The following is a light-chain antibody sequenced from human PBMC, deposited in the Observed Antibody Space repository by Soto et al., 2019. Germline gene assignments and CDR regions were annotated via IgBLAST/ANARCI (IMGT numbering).Light chain of an antibody. J-gene: IGKJ5*01. CDR3: QQRSYPIT. CDR2: GAS. CDR1: QTISNNY. Sequence: EIVLTQSPGTLSFSPGGRSARSCRASQTISNNYVAWYQQRPGQPPTLLISGASSRATGIPDRFSGSGSGTHFTLTISRLEPEDFAVYYCQQRSYPITFGQGTRLEIK. V-gene: IGKV3-20*01.